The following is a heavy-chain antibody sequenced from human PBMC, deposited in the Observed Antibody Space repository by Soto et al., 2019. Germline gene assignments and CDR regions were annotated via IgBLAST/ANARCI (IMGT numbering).Heavy chain of an antibody. D-gene: IGHD2-2*01. Sequence: QVRLVQSEGEVKRPGASLKASCRTFGYTFSNYVFTWVRRAPGQPLEWLGWISLYSDGANYAQKFQGRVSMTTDTSTTTAYMELRSLRSDDTAVYYCARVVPGAEAWFGPWGQGTLVTVSS. J-gene: IGHJ5*02. V-gene: IGHV1-18*01. CDR2: ISLYSDGA. CDR1: GYTFSNYV. CDR3: ARVVPGAEAWFGP.